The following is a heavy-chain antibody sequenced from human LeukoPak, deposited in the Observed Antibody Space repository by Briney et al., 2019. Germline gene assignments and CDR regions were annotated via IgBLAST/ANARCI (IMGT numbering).Heavy chain of an antibody. CDR1: GFTFSSYG. CDR3: AKDITVVGATSFDY. J-gene: IGHJ4*02. Sequence: PGRSLRLSCAASGFTFSSYGMHWVRQAPGKGLEWVAVIWYDGSNKYYADSVKGRFTISRDNSKNTLYLQMNSLRAEDTAVYYCAKDITVVGATSFDYWGQGTLVTVSS. D-gene: IGHD1-26*01. CDR2: IWYDGSNK. V-gene: IGHV3-33*06.